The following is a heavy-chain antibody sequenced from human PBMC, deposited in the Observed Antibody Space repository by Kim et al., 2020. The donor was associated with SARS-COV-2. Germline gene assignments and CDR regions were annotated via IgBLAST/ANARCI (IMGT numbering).Heavy chain of an antibody. CDR1: VFMFRNFA. Sequence: GGSLRLSCTASVFMFRNFAMRWVRQAPGKGLEWVSGLTGSGFDTYYADSVKGRFTISRNNSGNTVFLQMNSLRVEDTAIYYCAKDAVWAGSGRYDHWGQGILVTVSS. J-gene: IGHJ4*02. CDR2: LTGSGFDT. D-gene: IGHD3-10*01. CDR3: AKDAVWAGSGRYDH. V-gene: IGHV3-23*01.